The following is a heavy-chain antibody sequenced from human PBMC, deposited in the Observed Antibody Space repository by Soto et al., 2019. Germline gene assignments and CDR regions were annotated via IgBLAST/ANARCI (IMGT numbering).Heavy chain of an antibody. Sequence: ETLWLTCTVSGSSVSSSSYCWGWVPHPPGKGLQWIGSFCYTGSTYYNPSLDRRLTISVDTSKNQFSLNLDSVTAADTAVYYCVSPERGTSGNSLFGSMDVWGQGTTVTVSS. CDR2: FCYTGST. D-gene: IGHD3-22*01. J-gene: IGHJ6*02. CDR1: GSSVSSSSYC. V-gene: IGHV4-39*01. CDR3: VSPERGTSGNSLFGSMDV.